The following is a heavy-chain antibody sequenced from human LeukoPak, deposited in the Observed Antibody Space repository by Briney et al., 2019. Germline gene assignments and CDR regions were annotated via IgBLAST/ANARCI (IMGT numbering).Heavy chain of an antibody. D-gene: IGHD2/OR15-2a*01. CDR2: INHSGIT. Sequence: SQTLSLTCTVSGGSISSGGYYWSWIRQPPGKGLEWIGEINHSGITNYNASLKSRVTVSVDTSKNQFSLKLRSVTAADTAVYYCARGRRINGEYWVGGYFDYWGQGTLVTVSS. V-gene: IGHV4-61*09. CDR1: GGSISSGGYY. J-gene: IGHJ4*02. CDR3: ARGRRINGEYWVGGYFDY.